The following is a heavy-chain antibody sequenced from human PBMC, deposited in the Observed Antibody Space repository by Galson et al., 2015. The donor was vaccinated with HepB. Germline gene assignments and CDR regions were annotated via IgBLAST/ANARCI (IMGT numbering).Heavy chain of an antibody. J-gene: IGHJ4*02. CDR2: ISSSSSYI. CDR1: GFTFSSYS. Sequence: SLRLSCAASGFTFSSYSMNWVRQAPGKGLEWVSSISSSSSYIYYADSVKGRFTISRDNAKNSLYLQMNSLRAEDTAVYYCARDRGGWELRYDYWGQGTLVTVSS. CDR3: ARDRGGWELRYDY. V-gene: IGHV3-21*01. D-gene: IGHD1-26*01.